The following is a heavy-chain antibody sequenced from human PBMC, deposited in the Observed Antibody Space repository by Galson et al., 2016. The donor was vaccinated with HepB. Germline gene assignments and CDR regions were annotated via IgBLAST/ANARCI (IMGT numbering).Heavy chain of an antibody. CDR1: GFTFDNYA. V-gene: IGHV3-9*01. CDR2: ISWSGANI. CDR3: ARVFLDAFDI. Sequence: SLRLSCAVSGFTFDNYAMHWVRQAPGKGLEWVSGISWSGANIGYADSVKGRFTISRDNDKNSLYLQMNSLRDEDTAVYYCARVFLDAFDIWGRGTMVTVSS. D-gene: IGHD2/OR15-2a*01. J-gene: IGHJ3*02.